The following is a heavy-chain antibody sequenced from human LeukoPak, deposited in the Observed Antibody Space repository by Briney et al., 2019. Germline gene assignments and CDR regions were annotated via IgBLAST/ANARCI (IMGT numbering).Heavy chain of an antibody. J-gene: IGHJ6*04. CDR3: AELGITMIGGV. CDR1: GFTFSNYE. CDR2: ISSSGSTI. Sequence: GGSLRLSCTASGFTFSNYEMNWVRQAPGKGLEWVSYISSSGSTIYYADSVKGRFTVSRDNAKNSLYLQMNSLRAEDTAVYYCAELGITMIGGVWGKGTTVTISS. V-gene: IGHV3-48*03. D-gene: IGHD3-10*02.